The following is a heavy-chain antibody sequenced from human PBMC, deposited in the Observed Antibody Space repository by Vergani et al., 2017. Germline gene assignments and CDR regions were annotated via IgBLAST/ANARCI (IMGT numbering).Heavy chain of an antibody. Sequence: QVQLQQWGAGLLKPSETLSLTCAVYGGSFSGYYWSWIRQPPGRGLECIGEINHSGSTNYNPSLKSRVTISVDTSKNQFSLKLSSVTAADTAVYYCARGSRQIYSSGWFPDYWGQGTLVTVSS. CDR2: INHSGST. CDR3: ARGSRQIYSSGWFPDY. J-gene: IGHJ4*02. V-gene: IGHV4-34*01. CDR1: GGSFSGYY. D-gene: IGHD6-19*01.